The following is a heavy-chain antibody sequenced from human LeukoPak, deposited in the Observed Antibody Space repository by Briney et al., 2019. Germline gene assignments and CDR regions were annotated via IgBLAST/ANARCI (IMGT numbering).Heavy chain of an antibody. CDR1: GDPISSSSYY. CDR3: ARRGYYYGSGSYFSYYYYYMDV. Sequence: SETLSLTCTVSGDPISSSSYYWGWIRQSPGKGLEWIGSIYYRGSTYYNPSLKSRVTISVDTSKNQFSLKLSSVTAADTAVYYCARRGYYYGSGSYFSYYYYYMDVWGKGTTVTISS. D-gene: IGHD3-10*01. CDR2: IYYRGST. J-gene: IGHJ6*03. V-gene: IGHV4-39*07.